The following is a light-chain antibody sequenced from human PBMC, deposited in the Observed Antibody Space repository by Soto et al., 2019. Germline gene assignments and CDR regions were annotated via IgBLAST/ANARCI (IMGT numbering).Light chain of an antibody. CDR3: QQSSSTPLT. CDR1: ETISHY. V-gene: IGKV1-39*01. CDR2: SAS. Sequence: IHMTPSPSALSASVVDRVTISCRASETISHYLNWYQQKPGKAPKLLIYSASKLQSGVPARFSGSGSGTDFTLTITSLQSEDFATYYCQQSSSTPLTFGGGTKVDIK. J-gene: IGKJ4*01.